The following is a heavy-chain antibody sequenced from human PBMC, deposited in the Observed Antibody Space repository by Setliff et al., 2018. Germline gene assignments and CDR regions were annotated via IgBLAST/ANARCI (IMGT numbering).Heavy chain of an antibody. CDR3: ARGTDYHGSGSYWAKDV. CDR2: ISTYNGKT. CDR1: GYIFTSYG. Sequence: ASVKVSCKASGYIFTSYGFSWVRQAPGQGLEWMGWISTYNGKTNYAQKFQGRVTMTRDTSITTVYMDLSSLKSDDTAVYYCARGTDYHGSGSYWAKDVWGKGTTVTVSS. J-gene: IGHJ6*04. D-gene: IGHD3-10*01. V-gene: IGHV1-18*01.